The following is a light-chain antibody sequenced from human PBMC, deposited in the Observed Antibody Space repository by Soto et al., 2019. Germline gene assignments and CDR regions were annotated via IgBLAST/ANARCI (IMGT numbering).Light chain of an antibody. J-gene: IGLJ2*01. CDR2: EDN. Sequence: NFMLTQPHSVSESPGETVTISCTRSSGGIASNYVQWYQQRPGSAPTTVIYEDNQRPSGVPDRFSGSIDSSSNSASLTISGLKTEDEADYYCQSYDSSNSYVVFGGGTKLTVL. V-gene: IGLV6-57*04. CDR3: QSYDSSNSYVV. CDR1: SGGIASNY.